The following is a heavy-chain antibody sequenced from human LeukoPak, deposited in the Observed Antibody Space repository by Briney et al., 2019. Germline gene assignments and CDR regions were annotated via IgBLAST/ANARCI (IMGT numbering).Heavy chain of an antibody. J-gene: IGHJ3*02. V-gene: IGHV1-24*01. D-gene: IGHD2/OR15-2a*01. CDR2: FDPEDGET. CDR3: ATISTLQAPYAFDI. CDR1: GYTLTELS. Sequence: ASVKVSCKVSGYTLTELSMHWVRQAPGKGLEWMGGFDPEDGETIYAQKFQGRVTMTEDTSTDTAYMELSSLRSEDTAVYYCATISTLQAPYAFDIWGQGTMVTVSS.